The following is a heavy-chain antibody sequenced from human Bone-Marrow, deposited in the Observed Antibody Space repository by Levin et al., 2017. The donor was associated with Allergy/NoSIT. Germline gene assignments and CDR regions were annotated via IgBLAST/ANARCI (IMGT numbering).Heavy chain of an antibody. D-gene: IGHD2-21*01. CDR2: MNPKSGNT. V-gene: IGHV1-8*01. CDR3: AKTPAGASYSYYSGMDV. Sequence: PGESLKISCKASGYTFTHYDINWVRQATGQGLEWMGWMNPKSGNTGYARKFQGRVTMTRDTSISTAYMNLSSLRSDDTAVYYCAKTPAGASYSYYSGMDVWGQGTTVTVSS. CDR1: GYTFTHYD. J-gene: IGHJ6*02.